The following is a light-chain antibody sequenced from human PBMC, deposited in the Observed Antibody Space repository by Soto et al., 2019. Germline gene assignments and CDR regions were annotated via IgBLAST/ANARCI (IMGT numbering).Light chain of an antibody. CDR3: QWYGTYPLT. CDR2: KAS. J-gene: IGKJ4*01. V-gene: IGKV1-5*03. Sequence: DIQMTQSPSTLSASVGERVTITFRASQSLSAWVAWFQQRPGRAPRILIYKASTLAGGVPSRFSGNGSGTEFSLTISSLQPDDFAAYYCQWYGTYPLTFGGGTKVDI. CDR1: QSLSAW.